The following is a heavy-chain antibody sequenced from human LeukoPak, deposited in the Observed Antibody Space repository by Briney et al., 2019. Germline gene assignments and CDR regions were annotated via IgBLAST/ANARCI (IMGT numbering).Heavy chain of an antibody. CDR2: IYHSGST. J-gene: IGHJ3*02. CDR3: ARAQLLWFGELLEGAFDI. Sequence: PSQTLSLTCAVSGGSISSGGYSWSWIRQPPGKGLEWIGYIYHSGSTYYNPSLKSRVTISVDRSKNQFSLKPSSVTAADTAVYYCARAQLLWFGELLEGAFDIWGQGTMVTVSS. D-gene: IGHD3-10*01. V-gene: IGHV4-30-2*01. CDR1: GGSISSGGYS.